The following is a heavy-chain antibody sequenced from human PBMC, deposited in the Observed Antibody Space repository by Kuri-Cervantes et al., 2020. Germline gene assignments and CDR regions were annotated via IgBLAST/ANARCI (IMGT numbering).Heavy chain of an antibody. CDR2: MNPNSGNT. CDR3: AAGLGGSYYFFDY. V-gene: IGHV1-8*01. CDR1: GYTFTSYD. J-gene: IGHJ4*02. D-gene: IGHD1-26*01. Sequence: ASVKVSCKASGYTFTSYDINWVRQATRQGLEWMGWMNPNSGNTGYAQKFQERVTITRDMSTSTAYMELSSLRSEDTAVYYCAAGLGGSYYFFDYWGQGTLVTVSS.